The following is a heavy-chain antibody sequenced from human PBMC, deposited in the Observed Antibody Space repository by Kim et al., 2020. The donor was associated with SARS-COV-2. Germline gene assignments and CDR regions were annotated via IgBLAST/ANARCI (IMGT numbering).Heavy chain of an antibody. D-gene: IGHD6-19*01. J-gene: IGHJ2*01. CDR2: INSDGSST. V-gene: IGHV3-74*01. CDR1: GFTFSSYW. CDR3: ARPAVAATNWYFDL. Sequence: GGSLRLSCAASGFTFSSYWMHWVRQAPGKGLVWVSRINSDGSSTTYADSVNGRFTISRDNAKSTLYLHMNSLRAEDTAVNYCARPAVAATNWYFDLWGRG.